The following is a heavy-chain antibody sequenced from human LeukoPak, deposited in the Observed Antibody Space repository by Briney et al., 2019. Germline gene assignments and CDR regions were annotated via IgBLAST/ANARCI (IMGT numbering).Heavy chain of an antibody. J-gene: IGHJ4*02. V-gene: IGHV4-39*01. Sequence: PSETLSLTCTVSGDSISRTTYYWGFIRQPPGKGLEWIGSIYYRGKTYYNPSLKSRVTISVDTSNNHFSLKLSSVTAADTAVYYCARLYSGTRPPDYWGQGTLVTVSS. CDR3: ARLYSGTRPPDY. D-gene: IGHD6-6*01. CDR2: IYYRGKT. CDR1: GDSISRTTYY.